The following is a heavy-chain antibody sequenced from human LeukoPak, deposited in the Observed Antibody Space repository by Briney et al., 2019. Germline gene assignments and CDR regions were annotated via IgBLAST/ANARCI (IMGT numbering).Heavy chain of an antibody. Sequence: TGGSLRPSCAASGFTFSSFVMNWVRQTPGKGLEWVSSIGGSGGGTYYADSVKGRFTISRDNSKNTLYLLMNTLRGDDTAVYYCAKISGSGSSHSDSWGQGTLVTVSS. J-gene: IGHJ4*02. D-gene: IGHD3-10*01. V-gene: IGHV3-23*01. CDR2: IGGSGGGT. CDR3: AKISGSGSSHSDS. CDR1: GFTFSSFV.